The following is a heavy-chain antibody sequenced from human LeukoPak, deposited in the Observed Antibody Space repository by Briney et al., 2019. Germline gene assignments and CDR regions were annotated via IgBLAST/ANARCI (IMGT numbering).Heavy chain of an antibody. Sequence: PGGSLRLSCAASGFTFSSYAIHWVRQAPGKGLEWVAVISSDGRDKHHADSVKGRFTISRDNSKNTLNLQMNSLRDEDTAVYYCAKDGARYLLTYYFEYWGQGTLVTVSS. J-gene: IGHJ4*02. CDR1: GFTFSSYA. V-gene: IGHV3-30*18. CDR3: AKDGARYLLTYYFEY. CDR2: ISSDGRDK. D-gene: IGHD3-9*01.